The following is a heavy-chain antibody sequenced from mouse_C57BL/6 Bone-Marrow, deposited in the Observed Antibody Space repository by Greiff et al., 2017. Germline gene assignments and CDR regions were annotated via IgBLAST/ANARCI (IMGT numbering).Heavy chain of an antibody. V-gene: IGHV8-12*01. D-gene: IGHD2-1*01. CDR3: ARRVGGNLLYYFDY. Sequence: VSGPGILQSSQTLSLTCSFSGFSLRTSGMGVSWIRQPSGKGLEWLALIYWVDDKRYNPSLKSRRTISKDTSRNQVFHKSTSVDTADTATYYCARRVGGNLLYYFDYWGQGTTLTVSS. CDR1: GFSLRTSGMG. CDR2: IYWVDDK. J-gene: IGHJ2*01.